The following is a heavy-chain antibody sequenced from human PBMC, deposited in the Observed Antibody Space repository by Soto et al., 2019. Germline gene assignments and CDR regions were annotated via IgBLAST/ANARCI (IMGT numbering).Heavy chain of an antibody. Sequence: SQTLSLTCAISGDTVSSNGAAWNWIRQSPSRGLEWLGRTYYRSKWYNDYAVAAKSRITINPDTSKNQFSLHLNAVTPEDTAVYYCAREGRIVAGTRGPFDQWGQGTLVTVSS. CDR1: GDTVSSNGAA. J-gene: IGHJ4*02. CDR3: AREGRIVAGTRGPFDQ. D-gene: IGHD1-26*01. V-gene: IGHV6-1*01. CDR2: TYYRSKWYN.